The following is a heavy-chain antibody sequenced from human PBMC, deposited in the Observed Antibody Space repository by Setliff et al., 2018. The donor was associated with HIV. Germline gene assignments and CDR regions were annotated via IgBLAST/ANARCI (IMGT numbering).Heavy chain of an antibody. CDR1: NGSINDYY. J-gene: IGHJ3*02. Sequence: PSETLSLTCSMSNGSINDYYWSWIRQSPGKGLEWIGSTYNSENINYNPSLKSRVTVSVDTSKNQFSLRLTSVTAADTAVYYCARPRLRGSGAFDIWGQGTMVTVSS. D-gene: IGHD2-21*01. CDR2: TYNSENI. V-gene: IGHV4-59*08. CDR3: ARPRLRGSGAFDI.